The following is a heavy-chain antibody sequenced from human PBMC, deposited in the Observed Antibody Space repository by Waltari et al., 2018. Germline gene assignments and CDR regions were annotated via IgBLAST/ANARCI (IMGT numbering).Heavy chain of an antibody. Sequence: EVLLVESGGGMVQPGRSLSLSCAAYIFHFGESGMIWVRQAQGKGLEWVGFIRIKAYGETTEYAASVKGRFIISRDDSRSIAYLQMNSLKTEDTAVYYCTRVLRYFDWSTKDYWGQGTLVTVSS. V-gene: IGHV3-49*04. CDR1: IFHFGESG. J-gene: IGHJ4*02. CDR2: IRIKAYGETT. D-gene: IGHD3-9*01. CDR3: TRVLRYFDWSTKDY.